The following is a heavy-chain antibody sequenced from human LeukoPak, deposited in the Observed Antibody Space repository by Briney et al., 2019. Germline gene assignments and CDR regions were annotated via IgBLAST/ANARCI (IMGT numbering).Heavy chain of an antibody. V-gene: IGHV1-2*02. Sequence: ASVKVSCKASGYTFTGYYIHWVRQAPGQGLEWMGWINPNSGGTNYAQKFQGRVTMTRDTSISTAYMELSSLRSDDTAAYYCTTNYYYYSGMDVWGQGTTVTVSS. CDR3: TTNYYYYSGMDV. D-gene: IGHD1-26*01. J-gene: IGHJ6*02. CDR1: GYTFTGYY. CDR2: INPNSGGT.